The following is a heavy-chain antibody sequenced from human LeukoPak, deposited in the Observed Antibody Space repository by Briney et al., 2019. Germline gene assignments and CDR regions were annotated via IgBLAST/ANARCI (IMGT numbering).Heavy chain of an antibody. CDR3: AREKLSSGYDY. J-gene: IGHJ4*02. Sequence: SETLSLTCTVSGGSISGYYWSWIRQPPGKRLEWIGYIFYSGRTNYNPSLKSRVTMSVDTSKNQFSLKLSSVTAADTAVYYCAREKLSSGYDYWGQGTLVTVSS. CDR2: IFYSGRT. V-gene: IGHV4-59*12. D-gene: IGHD3-22*01. CDR1: GGSISGYY.